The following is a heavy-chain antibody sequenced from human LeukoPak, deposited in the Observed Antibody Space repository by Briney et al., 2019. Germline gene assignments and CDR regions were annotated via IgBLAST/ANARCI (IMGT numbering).Heavy chain of an antibody. V-gene: IGHV3-33*08. Sequence: QTGGSLRLSCAASGFTFSSYAMSWVRQAPGKGLEWVAVIGYDGSDKYYADSVKGRFTISRDNSKNTLYLQINSLRAEDTALYYCARDYESLFDYWGQGTLVTVSS. CDR3: ARDYESLFDY. J-gene: IGHJ4*02. CDR2: IGYDGSDK. CDR1: GFTFSSYA. D-gene: IGHD3-3*01.